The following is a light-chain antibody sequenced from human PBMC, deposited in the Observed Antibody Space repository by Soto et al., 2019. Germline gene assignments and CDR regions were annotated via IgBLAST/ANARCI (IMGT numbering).Light chain of an antibody. Sequence: EIVLTQSPGTLSLSPGERATLSCRASQRVANNYLGWYQQKPGQAPRFLIYDASSRATGIPDRFSGSGSGTDFTLTISRLEPEDFAVYYCEQYGSTPLTFGGGTKVEIK. J-gene: IGKJ4*01. CDR2: DAS. CDR1: QRVANNY. V-gene: IGKV3-20*01. CDR3: EQYGSTPLT.